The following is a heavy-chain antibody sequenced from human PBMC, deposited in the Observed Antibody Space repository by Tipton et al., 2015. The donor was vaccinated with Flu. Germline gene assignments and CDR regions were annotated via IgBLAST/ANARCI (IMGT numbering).Heavy chain of an antibody. D-gene: IGHD2-21*01. J-gene: IGHJ5*01. CDR1: GFTFSSYG. CDR2: IAYDGSYK. CDR3: AREPRAGDCQFDS. V-gene: IGHV3-33*05. Sequence: SLRLSCAAPGFTFSSYGMHWVRQAPGKGLEWVAVIAYDGSYKYCAESVRGRCTISRDNSKDTVYLEMNSLRAEDTSVYYCAREPRAGDCQFDSWGQGTLVTVSS.